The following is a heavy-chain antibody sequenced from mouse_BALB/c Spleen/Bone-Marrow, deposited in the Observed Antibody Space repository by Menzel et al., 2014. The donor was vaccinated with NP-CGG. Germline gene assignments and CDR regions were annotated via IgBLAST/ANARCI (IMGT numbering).Heavy chain of an antibody. V-gene: IGHV14-3*02. J-gene: IGHJ3*01. D-gene: IGHD2-12*01. CDR2: IDPANGNT. CDR1: GFNIKDTY. Sequence: EVQLQQSGAELVKPGASVKLSCTASGFNIKDTYMHWVKQRPEQGLEWIGRIDPANGNTKYDPKFQGKATITADTSSNAAYFKLSGLISEDTAVYDCALYSYCGPGFAYWGQGTLVTVSA. CDR3: ALYSYCGPGFAY.